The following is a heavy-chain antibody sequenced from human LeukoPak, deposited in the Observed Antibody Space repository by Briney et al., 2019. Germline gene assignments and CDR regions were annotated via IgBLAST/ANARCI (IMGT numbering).Heavy chain of an antibody. V-gene: IGHV4-59*08. J-gene: IGHJ4*02. CDR2: IYYSGTT. Sequence: SETLSLTCTVSGGSISNYYWSWIRQPPGKGLEWIGFIYYSGTTHYNPSLKSRVTMSVATSNNQFSLRLSSVTAADTAIYYCARHSGASPHYFDYWGQGALVSVSS. CDR3: ARHSGASPHYFDY. D-gene: IGHD1-26*01. CDR1: GGSISNYY.